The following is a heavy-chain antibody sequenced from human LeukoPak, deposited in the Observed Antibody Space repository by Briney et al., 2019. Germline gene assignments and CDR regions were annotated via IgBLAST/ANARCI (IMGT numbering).Heavy chain of an antibody. Sequence: PGGSLRLSCAVSGFTFSSYWMSWVRQTPGKGLEWVANIKKDGTETKYVDSVRGRFTISRDNAKNSLYLQMNRLRAEDTAVYYCARDAASGWPMIDYWGQGTLVTVSS. V-gene: IGHV3-7*01. CDR1: GFTFSSYW. J-gene: IGHJ4*02. CDR2: IKKDGTET. CDR3: ARDAASGWPMIDY. D-gene: IGHD6-19*01.